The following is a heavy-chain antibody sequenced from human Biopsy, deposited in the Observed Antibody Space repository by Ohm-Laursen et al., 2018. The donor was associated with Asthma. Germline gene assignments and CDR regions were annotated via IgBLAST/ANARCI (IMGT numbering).Heavy chain of an antibody. V-gene: IGHV3-9*01. D-gene: IGHD1-26*01. CDR1: GFTFDDYA. J-gene: IGHJ4*02. CDR3: AKGEWELLEANFDY. Sequence: SLRLSCAASGFTFDDYAMHWVRQAPGKGLELVSGFSWNSGSIGYADSVKGRITISRDNAKNSLYLQMNSLRAEDTALYYCAKGEWELLEANFDYWGQGTLVTVSS. CDR2: FSWNSGSI.